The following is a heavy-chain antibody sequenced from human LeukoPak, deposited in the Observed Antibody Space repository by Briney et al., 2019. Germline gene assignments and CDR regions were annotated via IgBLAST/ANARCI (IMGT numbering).Heavy chain of an antibody. V-gene: IGHV3-11*01. D-gene: IGHD1-26*01. CDR3: GRDQASGLPLGLIDY. CDR2: ISSSGSTI. CDR1: GFTFSKSW. Sequence: GGSLRLSCAASGFTFSKSWMSWVRQAPGKGLEWVSYISSSGSTIYYADSVKGRFTISRDNAKNSLYLQMNSLRAEDTAVYYCGRDQASGLPLGLIDYWGLGTLVTVSS. J-gene: IGHJ4*02.